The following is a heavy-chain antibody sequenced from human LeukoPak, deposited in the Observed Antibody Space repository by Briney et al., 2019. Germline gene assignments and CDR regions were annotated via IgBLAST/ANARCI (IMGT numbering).Heavy chain of an antibody. Sequence: GASVKVSCKASGYTFTSYGISWVRQAPGQGLEWMGWISAYNGNTNYAQKLQGRVTMTTDTSTSTAYMELRSLRSEDTAVYYCARETYEVDITMIVVVITHDAFDIWGQGTMVTVSS. V-gene: IGHV1-18*01. CDR2: ISAYNGNT. CDR1: GYTFTSYG. CDR3: ARETYEVDITMIVVVITHDAFDI. D-gene: IGHD3-22*01. J-gene: IGHJ3*02.